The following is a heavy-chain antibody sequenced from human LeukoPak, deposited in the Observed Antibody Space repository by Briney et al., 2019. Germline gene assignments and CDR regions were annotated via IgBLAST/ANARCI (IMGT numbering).Heavy chain of an antibody. D-gene: IGHD2-2*01. V-gene: IGHV6-1*01. CDR2: TYYRSKWYN. CDR3: ARGWCQYQLLGYHYYYGMDV. J-gene: IGHJ6*02. Sequence: SQTLSLTCAISGDSVSSNSAAWNWIRQSPSRGLEWLGRTYYRSKWYNDYAVSVKSRITINPDTSKNQFSLQLNSVTPEDTAVYYCARGWCQYQLLGYHYYYGMDVWGQGTLVTVSS. CDR1: GDSVSSNSAA.